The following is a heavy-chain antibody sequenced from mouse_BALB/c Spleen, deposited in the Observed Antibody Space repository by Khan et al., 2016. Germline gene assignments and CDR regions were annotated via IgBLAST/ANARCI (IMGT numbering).Heavy chain of an antibody. CDR2: ISSGGSYT. D-gene: IGHD1-2*01. J-gene: IGHJ2*01. CDR3: ASVLILFDY. Sequence: EVELVESGGGLVKPGGSLKLSCAASGFAFSSYDMSWVRQTPEKRLEWVATISSGGSYTYYPDSVKGRFTISRDNARNTLYLQMSSLRSEDTALYYCASVLILFDYWGQGTTLTVSS. V-gene: IGHV5-9*02. CDR1: GFAFSSYD.